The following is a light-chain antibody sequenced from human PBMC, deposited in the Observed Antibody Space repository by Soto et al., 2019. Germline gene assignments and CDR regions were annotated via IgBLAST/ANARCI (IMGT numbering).Light chain of an antibody. CDR3: SSYTSGSTLVA. CDR1: DSDVGGYNY. J-gene: IGLJ2*01. V-gene: IGLV2-14*01. Sequence: QSALTQPASVSGSPGQAITISCSGTDSDVGGYNYVSWYQQYPSKAPKVLIYEVSNRPSGVSNRFSGSKSGNTASLTISGLQAEDEADYYCSSYTSGSTLVAFGGGTKLTVL. CDR2: EVS.